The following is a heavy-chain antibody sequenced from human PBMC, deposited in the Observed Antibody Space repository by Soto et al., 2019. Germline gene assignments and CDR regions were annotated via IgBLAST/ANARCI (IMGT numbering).Heavy chain of an antibody. V-gene: IGHV5-51*01. D-gene: IGHD4-4*01. Sequence: PGESLKISCQGSGYTFTNYWIGWVRQMPGKGLGWLGIMYPDDSDIRYSPSIQGQVTISVDKSINTAYLQWSSLKASDTAVYFCARQLYSHGTARGRGFYGMDVWGQGTMVTVSS. CDR3: ARQLYSHGTARGRGFYGMDV. J-gene: IGHJ6*02. CDR2: MYPDDSDI. CDR1: GYTFTNYW.